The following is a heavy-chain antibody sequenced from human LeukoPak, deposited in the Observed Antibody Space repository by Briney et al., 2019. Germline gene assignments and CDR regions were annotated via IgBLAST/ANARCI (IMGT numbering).Heavy chain of an antibody. Sequence: ASVKVSCKASGYTFTGYYMHWVRQAPGQGLEWMGWINPNRGGTNYAQKFQGRVTMTRDTYISTAYMELSRLRSDDTAVNYCAGDRTRTGYSSGWYHDYWGQGTLVTVSS. J-gene: IGHJ4*02. CDR2: INPNRGGT. V-gene: IGHV1-2*02. D-gene: IGHD6-19*01. CDR3: AGDRTRTGYSSGWYHDY. CDR1: GYTFTGYY.